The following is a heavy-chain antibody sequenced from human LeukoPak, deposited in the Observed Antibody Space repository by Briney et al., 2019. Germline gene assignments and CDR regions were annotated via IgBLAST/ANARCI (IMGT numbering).Heavy chain of an antibody. CDR3: ARGRHIVVETATDYYYYYMDV. D-gene: IGHD2-21*02. V-gene: IGHV1-69*06. J-gene: IGHJ6*03. Sequence: SVKVSCKASGYTFTGYYMHWVRQAPGQGLEWMGGIIPIFGTTNFAQKFQGRVTITADKSTSTAYMELSSLRSEDTAVYYCARGRHIVVETATDYYYYYMDVWGKGTTVTVSS. CDR1: GYTFTGYY. CDR2: IIPIFGTT.